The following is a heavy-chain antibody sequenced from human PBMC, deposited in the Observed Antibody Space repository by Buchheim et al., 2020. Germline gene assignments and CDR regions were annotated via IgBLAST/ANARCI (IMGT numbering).Heavy chain of an antibody. J-gene: IGHJ4*02. V-gene: IGHV3-23*01. CDR2: IRDSGGRT. D-gene: IGHD6-13*01. CDR3: ARDIMGSSWPFDY. CDR1: GFTFSSYA. Sequence: EVQLLESGGGLVQPGGSLRLSCAASGFTFSSYAMSWVRQAPGKGLEWVSGIRDSGGRTYYADSVKGRFTISRDNSKNTLYLQMNSLRAEDTAVYYCARDIMGSSWPFDYWGQGTL.